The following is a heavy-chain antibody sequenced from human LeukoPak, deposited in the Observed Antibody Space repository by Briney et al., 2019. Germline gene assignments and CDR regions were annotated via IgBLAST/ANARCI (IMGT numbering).Heavy chain of an antibody. V-gene: IGHV1-2*04. Sequence: ASVKVSCKASGYTFTGYYMHWVRQAPGQGLEWMGWINPNSGGTNYAQKFQGWVTMTRDTSISTAYMELSRLRSDDTAVYYCARGFPYYYDSSGPNPYYFDYWGQGTLVTVSS. CDR1: GYTFTGYY. D-gene: IGHD3-22*01. CDR3: ARGFPYYYDSSGPNPYYFDY. CDR2: INPNSGGT. J-gene: IGHJ4*02.